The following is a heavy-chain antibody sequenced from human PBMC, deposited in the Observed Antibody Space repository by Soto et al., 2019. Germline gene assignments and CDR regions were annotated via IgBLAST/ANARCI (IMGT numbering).Heavy chain of an antibody. CDR1: GGSISSYY. V-gene: IGHV4-34*01. D-gene: IGHD4-17*01. J-gene: IGHJ5*02. CDR3: ARRLTTSFWFDP. CDR2: INHSGST. Sequence: WETLSLTCTVSGGSISSYYWSRIRQPPGKGLEWIGEINHSGSTNYNPSLKSRVTISVDTSKNQFSLKLSSVTAADTAVYYCARRLTTSFWFDPWGQGTLVTVSS.